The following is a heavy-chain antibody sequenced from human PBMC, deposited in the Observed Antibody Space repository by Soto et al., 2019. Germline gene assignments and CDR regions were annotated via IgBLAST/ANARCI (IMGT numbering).Heavy chain of an antibody. CDR2: ISYDGSNK. V-gene: IGHV3-30*18. J-gene: IGHJ4*02. CDR1: GFTFSSYG. Sequence: GGSLRLSCAASGFTFSSYGMHWVRQAPGKGLEWVAVISYDGSNKYYADSVKGRFTISRDNSKNTLYLQMNSLRAEDTAVYYCAKEIAVDCSSTSCYVSGPDYWGQGTLVTVSS. CDR3: AKEIAVDCSSTSCYVSGPDY. D-gene: IGHD2-2*01.